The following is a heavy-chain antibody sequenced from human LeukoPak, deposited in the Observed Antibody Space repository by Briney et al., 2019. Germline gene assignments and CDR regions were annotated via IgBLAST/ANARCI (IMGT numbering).Heavy chain of an antibody. D-gene: IGHD3-10*01. V-gene: IGHV4-39*01. Sequence: SETLSLTCTVSGGSISSSSYYWGWIRRPPGKGLEWIGSIYYSGSTYYNPSLKSRVTISVDTSKNQFSLKLSSVTAADTAVYYCARQAMVRGNSQTYYYYGMDVWGQGTTVTVSS. J-gene: IGHJ6*02. CDR3: ARQAMVRGNSQTYYYYGMDV. CDR2: IYYSGST. CDR1: GGSISSSSYY.